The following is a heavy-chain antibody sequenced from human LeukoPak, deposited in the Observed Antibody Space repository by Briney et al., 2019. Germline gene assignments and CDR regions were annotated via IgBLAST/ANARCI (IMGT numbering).Heavy chain of an antibody. D-gene: IGHD3-22*01. J-gene: IGHJ4*02. CDR2: IWYDGSNK. V-gene: IGHV3-33*01. CDR3: ARDWDYYDSSGYDHPFDY. CDR1: GFTFSSYG. Sequence: GGSLRLSCAASGFTFSSYGMHWVRQAPGKGLEWVAVIWYDGSNKYYADSVKGRFTISRDNSKNTLYLQMNSLRAEDTAVCYCARDWDYYDSSGYDHPFDYWGQGTLVTVCS.